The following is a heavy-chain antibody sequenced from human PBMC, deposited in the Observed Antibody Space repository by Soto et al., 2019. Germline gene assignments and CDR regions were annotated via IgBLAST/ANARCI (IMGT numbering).Heavy chain of an antibody. CDR3: ASELRRVDDAFDI. CDR1: GDSVSSNSAA. CDR2: TYYRSKWYN. J-gene: IGHJ3*02. D-gene: IGHD1-26*01. Sequence: SQTLSLTCAISGDSVSSNSAALNWIRQSPSRGLEWLGRTYYRSKWYNDYAVSVKSRITINPDTSKNQFSLQLNSVTPEDTAVYYCASELRRVDDAFDIWGQGTMVTVSS. V-gene: IGHV6-1*01.